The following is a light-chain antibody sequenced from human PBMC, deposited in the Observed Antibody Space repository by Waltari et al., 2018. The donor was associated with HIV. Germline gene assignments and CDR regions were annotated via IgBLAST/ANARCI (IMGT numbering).Light chain of an antibody. CDR1: NIAAIKS. V-gene: IGLV3-21*02. Sequence: SYVLTQPPSVSVAPGQTARSTCGGNNIAAIKSVHWYRKNPVQAPVLVVYADRDRPSGFPDRFSGSSSGDTATLTVSRAEAGDEADYYCQVYSDRGDPVIFGGGTKLTVL. J-gene: IGLJ2*01. CDR3: QVYSDRGDPVI. CDR2: ADR.